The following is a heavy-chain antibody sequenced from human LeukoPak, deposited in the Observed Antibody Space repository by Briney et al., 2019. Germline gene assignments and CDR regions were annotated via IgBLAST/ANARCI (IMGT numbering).Heavy chain of an antibody. CDR1: GFTFSSHA. J-gene: IGHJ4*02. CDR2: ISGSGSST. Sequence: GGSLRLSCAASGFTFSSHAMSWVRQAPGKGLEWVSGISGSGSSTFYAESVKGRFTISRDGSKNTLYLQMNSLRVEDTAMYYCVRPPPGYSSSWFYFHSWGQGTLVTVSS. V-gene: IGHV3-23*01. D-gene: IGHD6-13*01. CDR3: VRPPPGYSSSWFYFHS.